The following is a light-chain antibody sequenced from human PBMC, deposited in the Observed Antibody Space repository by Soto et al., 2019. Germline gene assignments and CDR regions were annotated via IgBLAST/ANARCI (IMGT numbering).Light chain of an antibody. V-gene: IGKV3-20*01. Sequence: EIVLTQSPGTLSLSPGERATLSCRASQSVSSTYVAWYQQTPGQAPRLLIYGASSRATGIPDRFSGSGSGTDFTLTISRLVPEDFAVYYCQQYGNSPFTVGPGTKVDIK. CDR1: QSVSSTY. J-gene: IGKJ3*01. CDR3: QQYGNSPFT. CDR2: GAS.